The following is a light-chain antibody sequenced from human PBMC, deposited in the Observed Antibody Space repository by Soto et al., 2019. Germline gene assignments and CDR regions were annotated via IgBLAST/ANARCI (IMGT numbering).Light chain of an antibody. Sequence: QLVLTQPASVSGSPGQSITISCTGTSSDVGGYDYVSWYQQHPGKAPKRIIFDVSNRPSGVSNRFSGSKSGNTASLTISGLQAEDGADYYCSSYTSSSTVIFGGGTQLTVL. V-gene: IGLV2-14*03. CDR3: SSYTSSSTVI. CDR2: DVS. J-gene: IGLJ2*01. CDR1: SSDVGGYDY.